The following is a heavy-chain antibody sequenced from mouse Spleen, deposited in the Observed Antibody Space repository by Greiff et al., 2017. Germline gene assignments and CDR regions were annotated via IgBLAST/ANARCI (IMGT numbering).Heavy chain of an antibody. V-gene: IGHV5-9*04. J-gene: IGHJ3*01. CDR3: ASLYDGYYVWFAY. CDR2: ISSGGGNT. D-gene: IGHD2-3*01. Sequence: EVKLEESGGGLVKPGGSLKLSCAASGFTFSSYTMSWVRQTPAKRLAWVATISSGGGNTYYPDSVKGRFTISRDNARNTLYLQMSSLRSEDTAMYYCASLYDGYYVWFAYWGQGTLVTVSA. CDR1: GFTFSSYT.